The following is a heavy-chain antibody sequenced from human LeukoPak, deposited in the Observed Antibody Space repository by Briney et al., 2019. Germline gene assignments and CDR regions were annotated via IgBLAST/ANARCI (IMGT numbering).Heavy chain of an antibody. CDR2: IWYDGSNK. CDR3: ARARSSSGNWFDS. D-gene: IGHD6-6*01. V-gene: IGHV3-33*01. CDR1: GFTFSSYG. J-gene: IGHJ5*01. Sequence: GGSLRLSCAASGFTFSSYGMHWVRQAPGKGLEWVAVIWYDGSNKYYADSVKGRFTISRDNSKNTLYLQMNSLRAEDTAVYYCARARSSSGNWFDSWGQGTLVTVSS.